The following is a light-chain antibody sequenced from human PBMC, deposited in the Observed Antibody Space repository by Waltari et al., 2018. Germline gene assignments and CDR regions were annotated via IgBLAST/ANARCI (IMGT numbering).Light chain of an antibody. CDR3: MQALQTPT. J-gene: IGKJ5*01. Sequence: DIVMTQSPLSLPVTPGEPASISCRSSQGLLHSNGYSYLDWYLQKPGQSPQLLIYLGSNRASGVPDRFSGSGSGTDFTLKISRVEAEDVGVYYCMQALQTPTFGQGTRLEIK. CDR1: QGLLHSNGYSY. V-gene: IGKV2-28*01. CDR2: LGS.